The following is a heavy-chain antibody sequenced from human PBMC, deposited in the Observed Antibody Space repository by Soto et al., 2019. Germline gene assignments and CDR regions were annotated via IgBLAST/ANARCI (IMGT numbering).Heavy chain of an antibody. CDR3: ARDLGVDCSSTSCPDYGMDV. CDR1: GYTFTSYA. D-gene: IGHD2-2*01. Sequence: ASVKVSCNASGYTFTSYAMHWVLQAPGKRLECMGCINAGNGNTKYSQKFQGRVTITRDTSASTAYMELSSLRSEDTAVYYCARDLGVDCSSTSCPDYGMDVWGQGTTVTVSS. CDR2: INAGNGNT. J-gene: IGHJ6*02. V-gene: IGHV1-3*01.